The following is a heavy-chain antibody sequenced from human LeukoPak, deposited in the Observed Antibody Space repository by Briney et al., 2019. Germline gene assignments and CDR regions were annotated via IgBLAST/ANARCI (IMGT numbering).Heavy chain of an antibody. J-gene: IGHJ4*02. D-gene: IGHD3-9*01. Sequence: GGSLRLSCAASGFTFSSYGMHWVRQAPGKGLEWVAVISYDGSKKYYADSVKGRFTISRDNSKNMLYLQMHSLRAEDTAVYYCAKDPERDYDVLISTYFDYWGQGTLVSVSS. CDR2: ISYDGSKK. CDR3: AKDPERDYDVLISTYFDY. CDR1: GFTFSSYG. V-gene: IGHV3-30*18.